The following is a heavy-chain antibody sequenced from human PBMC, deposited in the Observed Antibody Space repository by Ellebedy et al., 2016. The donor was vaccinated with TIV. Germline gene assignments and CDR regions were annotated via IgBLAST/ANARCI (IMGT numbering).Heavy chain of an antibody. Sequence: GESLKISXAASGFTFSSYAMHWVRQAPGKGLEWVAVISYDGTNKYYADSVKGRFIISRDNSKNTLYLQMNSLRAEDTAVYYCARAFTSGWSLPFDYWGQGTLVTVSS. D-gene: IGHD6-19*01. CDR2: ISYDGTNK. CDR1: GFTFSSYA. J-gene: IGHJ4*02. CDR3: ARAFTSGWSLPFDY. V-gene: IGHV3-30*04.